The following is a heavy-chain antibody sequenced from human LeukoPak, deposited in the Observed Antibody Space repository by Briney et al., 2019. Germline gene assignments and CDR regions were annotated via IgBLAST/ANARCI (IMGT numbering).Heavy chain of an antibody. D-gene: IGHD4-11*01. CDR2: ISAYNGNT. CDR1: GYTFTSYG. J-gene: IGHJ4*02. CDR3: ARVPPSVTTDYFDY. V-gene: IGHV1-18*01. Sequence: ASVKVSCKASGYTFTSYGISWVRQAPGQGLEWMGWISAYNGNTNYAQKFQGRVTMTRDTSTSTVYMELSSLRSEDTAVYYCARVPPSVTTDYFDYWGQGTLVTVSS.